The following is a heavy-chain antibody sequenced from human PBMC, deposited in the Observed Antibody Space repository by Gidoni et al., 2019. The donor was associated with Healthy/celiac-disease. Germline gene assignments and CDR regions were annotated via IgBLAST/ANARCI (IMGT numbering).Heavy chain of an antibody. CDR1: GGHFSSYA. D-gene: IGHD2-15*01. CDR2: IIPLFGTA. V-gene: IGHV1-69*01. Sequence: QVQLVQSGAEVKKPGSSVKVSCKASGGHFSSYAISWVRQAPGQGLEWMVGIIPLFGTANYAQKFQGRVTITADESTSTAYMELSSLRSEDTAVYYCARRYCSGGSCSNWFDPWGQGTLVTVSS. CDR3: ARRYCSGGSCSNWFDP. J-gene: IGHJ5*02.